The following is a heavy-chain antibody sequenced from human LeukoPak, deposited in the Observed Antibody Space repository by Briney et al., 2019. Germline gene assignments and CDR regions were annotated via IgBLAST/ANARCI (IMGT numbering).Heavy chain of an antibody. CDR3: YLFDSSGYWFDP. D-gene: IGHD3-22*01. Sequence: GGSLRLSCAASGFTFSSYAMSWVRQAPGKGLEWVAHINPDGRDTYYVDSVKGRFTISRDNAQNSLYLQMNSLRAEDTAVYCCYLFDSSGYWFDPWGQGTLVTVSS. J-gene: IGHJ5*02. CDR1: GFTFSSYA. V-gene: IGHV3-7*01. CDR2: INPDGRDT.